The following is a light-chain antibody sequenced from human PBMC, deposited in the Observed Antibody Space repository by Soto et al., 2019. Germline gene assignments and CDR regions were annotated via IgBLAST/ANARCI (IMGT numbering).Light chain of an antibody. CDR2: GAS. J-gene: IGKJ5*01. V-gene: IGKV3D-20*02. CDR1: QSVSNNY. CDR3: QQRSNWFIT. Sequence: EIVLTQSPGTLSLSPGERATLSCRASQSVSNNYLAWYQQKPGQAPRLLIYGASNRATGIPDRFSGSGSGTDFTLTISSLEPEDFAVYYCQQRSNWFITFGQGTRLEI.